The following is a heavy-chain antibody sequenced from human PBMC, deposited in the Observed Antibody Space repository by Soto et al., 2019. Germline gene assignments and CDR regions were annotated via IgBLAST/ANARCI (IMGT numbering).Heavy chain of an antibody. CDR3: ARWFDP. V-gene: IGHV4-30-2*01. CDR1: GGSISSGGYS. CDR2: ISHSGST. J-gene: IGHJ5*02. Sequence: SETLSLTCAVSGGSISSGGYSWSWIRQPPGKGLEWIGYISHSGSTYYNPSLKSRVTISVDRSKNQFSLKLSSVTAADTAVYYCARWFDPWGQGTQVTVS.